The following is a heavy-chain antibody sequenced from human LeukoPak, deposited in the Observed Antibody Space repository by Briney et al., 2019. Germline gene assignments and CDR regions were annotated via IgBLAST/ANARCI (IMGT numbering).Heavy chain of an antibody. Sequence: ASVKVSCKASGYTFTSYGISWVRQAPGQGLEWMGWISAYNGNTNYAQKLQGRVTMTTDTSTSTAYMELRSLRSDDTAVYYCAKTRNPQYSSSSWDFDYWGQGTLVTVSS. J-gene: IGHJ4*02. CDR1: GYTFTSYG. V-gene: IGHV1-18*01. CDR2: ISAYNGNT. CDR3: AKTRNPQYSSSSWDFDY. D-gene: IGHD6-6*01.